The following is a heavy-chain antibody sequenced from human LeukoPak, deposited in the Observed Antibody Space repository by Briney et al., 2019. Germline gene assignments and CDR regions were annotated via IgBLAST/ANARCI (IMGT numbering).Heavy chain of an antibody. V-gene: IGHV3-48*03. J-gene: IGHJ4*02. CDR3: ARDTVNGPFVISLDY. D-gene: IGHD2-8*01. Sequence: GGSLRLSCAASGFTFSSHEMNRVRQAPGKGLEWVSHISGGGNVEYYLDSVRGRFTMSRDNARSLLFLQMNNLGAEDTAVYYCARDTVNGPFVISLDYWGQGALVTVSS. CDR1: GFTFSSHE. CDR2: ISGGGNVE.